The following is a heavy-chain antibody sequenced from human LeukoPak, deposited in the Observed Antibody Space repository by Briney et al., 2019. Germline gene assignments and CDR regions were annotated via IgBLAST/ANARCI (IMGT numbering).Heavy chain of an antibody. J-gene: IGHJ4*02. CDR2: IDPSGGST. Sequence: ASVKVSCKASGYXFTRYYMHWVRQAPGQGLEWMGIIDPSGGSTSYAQNFQGGVTMTRDATTSTVYLELSSLRSEDTAAYYCARDFGEMPNYWGQGTLVTVSS. V-gene: IGHV1-46*01. CDR3: ARDFGEMPNY. CDR1: GYXFTRYY. D-gene: IGHD5-24*01.